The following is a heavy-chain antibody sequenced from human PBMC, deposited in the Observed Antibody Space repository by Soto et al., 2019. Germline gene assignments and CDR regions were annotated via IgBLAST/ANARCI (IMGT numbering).Heavy chain of an antibody. Sequence: EVQLVESGGDLVQPGGSLRLSCAASGFTFSSYEMNWVRQAPGKGLEWVSYISSSGSTRYFADSVKGRFTISRDNAKNSLYLPMNSLRAEDTAVYYCARGYGGNSRYYFDYWGQGTLVTVSS. D-gene: IGHD2-21*02. CDR2: ISSSGSTR. J-gene: IGHJ4*02. V-gene: IGHV3-48*03. CDR3: ARGYGGNSRYYFDY. CDR1: GFTFSSYE.